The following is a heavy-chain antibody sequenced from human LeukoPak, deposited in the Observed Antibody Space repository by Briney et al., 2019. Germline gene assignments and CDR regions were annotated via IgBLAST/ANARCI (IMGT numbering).Heavy chain of an antibody. Sequence: GASVKVSCKASGGTFSSYAISWVRQAPGQGLEWMGRIIPILGIANYAQKFQGRVTITADKSTSTAYMELNSLRADDTAVYYCARAGRAPNSWGQGTLVTVSS. V-gene: IGHV1-69*04. CDR2: IIPILGIA. D-gene: IGHD1-26*01. CDR1: GGTFSSYA. J-gene: IGHJ4*02. CDR3: ARAGRAPNS.